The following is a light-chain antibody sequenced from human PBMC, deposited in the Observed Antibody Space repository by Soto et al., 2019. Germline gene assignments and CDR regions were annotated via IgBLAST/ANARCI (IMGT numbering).Light chain of an antibody. CDR2: GAS. Sequence: EIVLTQSPATLSFFPGERATLSCRASHSVSSSYLAWYQQKPGQAPRLLIYGASSRATGIPDKFSGSGSGTDFTLTISRLEPEDFAVYYCQQYGSSPPWTFGQGTKVDI. V-gene: IGKV3-20*01. CDR1: HSVSSSY. J-gene: IGKJ1*01. CDR3: QQYGSSPPWT.